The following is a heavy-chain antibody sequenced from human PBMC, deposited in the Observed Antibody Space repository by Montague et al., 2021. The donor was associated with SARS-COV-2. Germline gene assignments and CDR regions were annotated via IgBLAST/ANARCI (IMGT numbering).Heavy chain of an antibody. D-gene: IGHD3-3*01. J-gene: IGHJ4*02. CDR1: GGSISSGGYY. CDR3: ARVRGGFLEWLLYFDY. V-gene: IGHV4-31*03. Sequence: TLSLTCTVSGGSISSGGYYWSWIRQHPGKGLEWIGYIYYGGSTYYNPSLKSRVTISVDTSKNQFSLKLSSVTAADTAVYYCARVRGGFLEWLLYFDYWGQGTLVTVSS. CDR2: IYYGGST.